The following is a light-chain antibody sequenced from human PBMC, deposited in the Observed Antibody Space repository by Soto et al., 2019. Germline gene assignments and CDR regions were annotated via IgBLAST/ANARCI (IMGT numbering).Light chain of an antibody. Sequence: EIVLTQSPATLSLSPGERATLSCRASQSVSSSYLAWYQQKPGQAPRLLIYGASSGATGIPARFSGSGSGTEFTLTISSLQSEDFAVYYCQQYNNWPLAFGGGTKVDIK. J-gene: IGKJ4*01. CDR3: QQYNNWPLA. CDR2: GAS. CDR1: QSVSSSY. V-gene: IGKV3D-15*01.